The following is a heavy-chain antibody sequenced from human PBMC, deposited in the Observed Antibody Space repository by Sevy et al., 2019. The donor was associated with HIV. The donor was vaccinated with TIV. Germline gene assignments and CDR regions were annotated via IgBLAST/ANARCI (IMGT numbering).Heavy chain of an antibody. Sequence: GGSLRLSCAASGFTFSSYWMSWVRQAPGKGLEWVANIKQDGSEKYYVDSVKGRFTISRENAKNSLYLQMNSLRAEDTAVYYCARFQTVSRSGSYYSFDYWGQGTLVTVSS. CDR3: ARFQTVSRSGSYYSFDY. V-gene: IGHV3-7*01. J-gene: IGHJ4*02. D-gene: IGHD1-26*01. CDR2: IKQDGSEK. CDR1: GFTFSSYW.